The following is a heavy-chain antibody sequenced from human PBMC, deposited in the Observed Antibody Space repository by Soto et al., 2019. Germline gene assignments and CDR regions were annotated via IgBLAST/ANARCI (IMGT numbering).Heavy chain of an antibody. CDR3: ARETGYSSGWRQDY. Sequence: EVQLVESGGGLVQPGGSRRRSCAASGFTFSSYWMHWVRQAPGKGLVWVSRINSDGSSISYADSVTGRFTISRDNAQNTLYLQMTSLRIEDTAVYYCARETGYSSGWRQDYWGQGTLVDVSS. D-gene: IGHD6-19*01. J-gene: IGHJ4*02. CDR1: GFTFSSYW. CDR2: INSDGSSI. V-gene: IGHV3-74*01.